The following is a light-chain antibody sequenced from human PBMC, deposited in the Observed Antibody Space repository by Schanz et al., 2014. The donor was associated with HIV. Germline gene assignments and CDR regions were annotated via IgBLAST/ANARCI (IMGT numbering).Light chain of an antibody. V-gene: IGLV2-14*03. J-gene: IGLJ1*01. CDR2: DVS. CDR3: CSYAGSYV. CDR1: SNHLRLYTY. Sequence: QSVLAQPASMSGSPGQSITISCTGTSNHLRLYTYVSWYQQYPGKAPKLMIYDVSNRPSGVPDRFSGSKSGNTASLTISGLQAEDEADYYCCSYAGSYVFGTGTKLTVL.